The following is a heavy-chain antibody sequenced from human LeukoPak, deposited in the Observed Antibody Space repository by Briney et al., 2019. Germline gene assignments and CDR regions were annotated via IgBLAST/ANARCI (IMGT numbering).Heavy chain of an antibody. J-gene: IGHJ3*02. Sequence: PGGSLRLSCAASGFTFSSYAMHWVRQAPGKGLEWVAVISYAGSNKYYADSVKGRFTISRDNSKNTLYLQMNSLRAEDTAVYYCARDSLGYSYGLSAFDIWGQGTMVTVSS. D-gene: IGHD5-18*01. V-gene: IGHV3-30-3*01. CDR3: ARDSLGYSYGLSAFDI. CDR2: ISYAGSNK. CDR1: GFTFSSYA.